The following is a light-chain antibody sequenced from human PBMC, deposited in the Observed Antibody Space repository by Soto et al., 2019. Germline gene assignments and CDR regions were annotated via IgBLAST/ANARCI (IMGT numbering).Light chain of an antibody. CDR1: QNVNSN. J-gene: IGKJ1*01. CDR3: QQYNNWPLT. V-gene: IGKV3-15*01. Sequence: EIVMTPSPATLSVSPGERATLSCRASQNVNSNLAWYQQKPGQAPRLLFYGAFTRVTGIPARFSGGRSGTEFTLTISSLQSEDIAVYYCQQYNNWPLTCGQGTKGDIK. CDR2: GAF.